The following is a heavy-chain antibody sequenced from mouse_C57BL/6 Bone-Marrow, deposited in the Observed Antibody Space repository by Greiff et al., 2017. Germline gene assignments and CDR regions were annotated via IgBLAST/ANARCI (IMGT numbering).Heavy chain of an antibody. CDR1: GYTFTSYG. Sequence: QVQLQQSGAELARPGASVKLSCKASGYTFTSYGISWVKQRTGQGLEWIGEIYPRSGNTYYNEKFKGKATLTADKSSSTAYMELRSLPSEDSAVYFCAREGLDYGSNVGWFAYWGQGTLVTVSA. CDR3: AREGLDYGSNVGWFAY. D-gene: IGHD1-1*01. V-gene: IGHV1-81*01. CDR2: IYPRSGNT. J-gene: IGHJ3*01.